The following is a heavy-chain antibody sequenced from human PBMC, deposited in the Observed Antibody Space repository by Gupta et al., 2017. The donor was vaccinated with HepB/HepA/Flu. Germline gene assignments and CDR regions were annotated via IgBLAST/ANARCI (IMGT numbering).Heavy chain of an antibody. V-gene: IGHV3-23*01. CDR2: ISGSGGST. CDR1: GFTFSSYA. CDR3: AKDLGIAVAGTGYFQH. J-gene: IGHJ1*01. D-gene: IGHD6-19*01. Sequence: EVQLLESGGGLVQPGGSLRLSCAASGFTFSSYAMSWVRQAPGKGLEWVSAISGSGGSTYYADSVKGRFTISRDNSKNTLYLQMNSLRAEDTAVYYCAKDLGIAVAGTGYFQHWGQGTLVTVSS.